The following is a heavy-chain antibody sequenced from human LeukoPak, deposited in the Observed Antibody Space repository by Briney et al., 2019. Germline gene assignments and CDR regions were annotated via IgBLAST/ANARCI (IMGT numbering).Heavy chain of an antibody. Sequence: PTGGSLRLSCAASGFSFSSYWMYWVRHVPGKGLVWVSHINSDGTYTTYADSVKGRFTISRDNSKNTLYLQMNSLRAEDTAVYYCAKDPTYYYDSSGYLSNWFDPWGQGTLVTVSS. D-gene: IGHD3-22*01. J-gene: IGHJ5*02. V-gene: IGHV3-74*01. CDR1: GFSFSSYW. CDR2: INSDGTYT. CDR3: AKDPTYYYDSSGYLSNWFDP.